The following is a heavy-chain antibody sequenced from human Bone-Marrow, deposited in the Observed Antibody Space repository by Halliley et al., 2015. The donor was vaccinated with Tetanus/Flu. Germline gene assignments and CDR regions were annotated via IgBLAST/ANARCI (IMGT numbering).Heavy chain of an antibody. Sequence: GLGWLAFISFDGSKKHYGNPVKGRFTISRDNAKSTLFLQMTSLRADDTALYFCARGSTWYPNDYWGRGTLVTVSS. CDR3: ARGSTWYPNDY. V-gene: IGHV3-30-3*01. CDR2: ISFDGSKK. J-gene: IGHJ4*02. D-gene: IGHD2-15*01.